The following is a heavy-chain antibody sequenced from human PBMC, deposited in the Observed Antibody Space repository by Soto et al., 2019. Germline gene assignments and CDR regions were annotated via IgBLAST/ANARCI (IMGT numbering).Heavy chain of an antibody. CDR1: GGSFSGYY. Sequence: SETLSLTCAVYGGSFSGYYWSWIRQPPGKGLEWIGEINHSGSTNYNPSLKSRVTISVDTSKNQFSLKLSSVTAADTAVYYCARRSLWFGELSSRGKGTRVTVS. V-gene: IGHV4-34*01. D-gene: IGHD3-10*01. CDR2: INHSGST. CDR3: ARRSLWFGELSS. J-gene: IGHJ4*02.